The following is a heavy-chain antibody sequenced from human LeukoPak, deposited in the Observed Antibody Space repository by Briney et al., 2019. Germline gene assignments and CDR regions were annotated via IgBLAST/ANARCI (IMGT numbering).Heavy chain of an antibody. Sequence: ASVKVSCKASGYTFTSYDINWVRQATGQGLEWMGWMNPNSGNTGYAQKFQGRVTITADESTSTAYMELSSLRSEDTAVYYCARGGYDFWNGAFDIWGQGTMVTVSS. CDR3: ARGGYDFWNGAFDI. CDR2: MNPNSGNT. J-gene: IGHJ3*02. D-gene: IGHD3-3*01. V-gene: IGHV1-8*01. CDR1: GYTFTSYD.